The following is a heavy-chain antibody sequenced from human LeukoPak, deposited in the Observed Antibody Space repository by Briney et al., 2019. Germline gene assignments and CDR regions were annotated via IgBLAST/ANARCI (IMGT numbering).Heavy chain of an antibody. CDR3: ARESGYTSGWYVGYFDY. D-gene: IGHD6-19*01. CDR1: GFTFSSYS. V-gene: IGHV3-48*04. CDR2: ISRSSSTI. J-gene: IGHJ4*01. Sequence: PGGSLRLSCAASGFTFSSYSMNWVRQASGKGLERVSYISRSSSTISYADSVKGRFTISRDNAKNTLYLQMNSLRVEDTAVYYCARESGYTSGWYVGYFDYWGHGTQVTVSS.